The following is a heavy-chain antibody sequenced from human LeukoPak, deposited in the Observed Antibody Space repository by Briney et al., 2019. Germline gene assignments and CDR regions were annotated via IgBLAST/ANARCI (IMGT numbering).Heavy chain of an antibody. Sequence: ASVKVSCKASGYTFTRYGMTWVRQAPGQGLEWMGWISGYNGNTNYAQKFQGRVTMTRNTSISTAYMELSSLRSEDTAVYYCATVVGIAAAGGDAFDIWGQGTMVTVSS. CDR2: ISGYNGNT. V-gene: IGHV1-18*01. CDR1: GYTFTRYG. J-gene: IGHJ3*02. CDR3: ATVVGIAAAGGDAFDI. D-gene: IGHD6-13*01.